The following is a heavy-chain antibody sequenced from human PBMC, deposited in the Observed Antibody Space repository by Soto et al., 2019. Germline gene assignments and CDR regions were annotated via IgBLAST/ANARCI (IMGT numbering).Heavy chain of an antibody. CDR2: IIPYYNTL. CDR1: EGTFNSYA. V-gene: IGHV1-69*01. D-gene: IGHD6-13*01. J-gene: IGHJ4*02. Sequence: QAQVVQSGAEVRKPGSSVKLSCKASEGTFNSYAIAWVRQSPGQGLEWMGGIIPYYNTLNYAQKFQDRVTITADDYTNTVYMDLSSLRSDDTAVYFCASGASRWYPYFFDSWAQGTLVTVSS. CDR3: ASGASRWYPYFFDS.